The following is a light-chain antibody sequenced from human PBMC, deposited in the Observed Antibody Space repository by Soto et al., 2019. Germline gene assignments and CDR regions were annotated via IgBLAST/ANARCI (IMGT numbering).Light chain of an antibody. CDR3: QQYGGSPRT. CDR2: DAS. CDR1: QSVSSN. J-gene: IGKJ1*01. V-gene: IGKV3-11*01. Sequence: ENVLTQSPATLSLSPGERATLSCRASQSVSSNLAWYQQKPGQAPRLLIYDASNRATGIPARFSGSGSGTDFTLTISSLQPEDFAVYYCQQYGGSPRTFGQGTKVDIK.